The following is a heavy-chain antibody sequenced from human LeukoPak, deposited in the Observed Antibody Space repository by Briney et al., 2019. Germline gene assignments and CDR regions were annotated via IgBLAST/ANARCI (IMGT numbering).Heavy chain of an antibody. CDR1: GGSISSYY. CDR2: IYTSGST. V-gene: IGHV4-4*07. CDR3: ARDREDSYYYYGMDV. J-gene: IGHJ6*02. Sequence: SETLSLTRTVSGGSISSYYWSWIRQPAGKGLEWIGRIYTSGSTSYNPSLKSRVTMSVDTSKNQFSLKLSSVTAADTAVYYCARDREDSYYYYGMDVWGQGTTVTVSS.